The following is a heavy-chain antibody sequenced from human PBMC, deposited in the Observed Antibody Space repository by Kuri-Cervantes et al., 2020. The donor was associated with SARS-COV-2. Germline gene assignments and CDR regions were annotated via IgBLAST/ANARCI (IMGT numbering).Heavy chain of an antibody. D-gene: IGHD6-6*01. Sequence: ASVKVSCKASGYTFTGYYMHWVRQAPGQGLEWMGWINPNSGGTNYAQKFQGRVTMTRDTSISTAYMELSRLRSDDTAVYYCARGGLRYSSSQNKHNWFDPWGQGTLVTVSS. J-gene: IGHJ5*02. CDR2: INPNSGGT. CDR1: GYTFTGYY. V-gene: IGHV1-2*02. CDR3: ARGGLRYSSSQNKHNWFDP.